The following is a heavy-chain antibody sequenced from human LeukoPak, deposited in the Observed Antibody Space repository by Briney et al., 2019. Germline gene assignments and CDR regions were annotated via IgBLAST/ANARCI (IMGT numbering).Heavy chain of an antibody. D-gene: IGHD6-6*01. CDR1: GGSISSGGYY. J-gene: IGHJ4*02. V-gene: IGHV4-61*02. CDR3: ARNGEYSTSRYFDY. Sequence: SQTLSLTCTVSGGSISSGGYYWSWIRQPAGKGLEWIGRIYTSGSTNYSPSLKSRVTISIDTSKNQFSLKLSSATAADTAVYYCARNGEYSTSRYFDYWGQGTLVVVSS. CDR2: IYTSGST.